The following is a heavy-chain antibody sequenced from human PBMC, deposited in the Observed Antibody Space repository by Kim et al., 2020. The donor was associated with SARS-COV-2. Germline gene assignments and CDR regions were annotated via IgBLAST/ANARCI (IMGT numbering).Heavy chain of an antibody. D-gene: IGHD2-15*01. CDR3: ATICSGGSCYLDY. Sequence: YAQKFQGRVTITADKSTSTAYMELSSLRSEDTAVYYCATICSGGSCYLDYWGQGTLVTVSS. J-gene: IGHJ4*02. V-gene: IGHV1-69*02.